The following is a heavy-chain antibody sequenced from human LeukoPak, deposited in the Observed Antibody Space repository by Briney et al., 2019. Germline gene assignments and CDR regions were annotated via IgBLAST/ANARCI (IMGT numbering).Heavy chain of an antibody. CDR2: IISTGTA. CDR1: GYTISSGYY. V-gene: IGHV4-61*01. D-gene: IGHD2-21*02. CDR3: ARVTVETATKRYFDY. J-gene: IGHJ4*02. Sequence: SETLSLTCAVSGYTISSGYYWGWIRQPPGKGPEWPGFIISTGTANYNPSLKGRVTFSIDTSKDQFSLRLRSVTAADTAVYYCARVTVETATKRYFDYWGQGARVTVSS.